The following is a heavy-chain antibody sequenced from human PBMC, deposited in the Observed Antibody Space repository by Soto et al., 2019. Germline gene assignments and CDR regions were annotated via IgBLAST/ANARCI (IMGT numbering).Heavy chain of an antibody. CDR1: GFTVSTNA. J-gene: IGHJ3*02. CDR3: ATERESSDFYSFAFNI. V-gene: IGHV3-23*01. D-gene: IGHD3-22*01. CDR2: IGGSGGST. Sequence: EVQLLESGGGSVQPGGSLRLSRAASGFTVSTNAMSWVRQAPGKGLEWVSGIGGSGGSTHSADSVKGRFTISSDNSKNSLSLQMNSLRAEDTAVYYCATERESSDFYSFAFNIWGQGTMVTVSS.